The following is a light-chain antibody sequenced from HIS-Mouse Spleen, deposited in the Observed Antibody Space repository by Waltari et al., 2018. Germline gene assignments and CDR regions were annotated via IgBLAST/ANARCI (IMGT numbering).Light chain of an antibody. Sequence: QSVLTQPPSASGTPGQRVTISCSGNSSNIGSNYVSWYQQLPGTAPKLLIYRNNQRPSGVPDRFSGSKSGTSASLAISGLRSEDEADYYCAAWDDSLSGVFGGGTKLTVL. V-gene: IGLV1-47*01. CDR3: AAWDDSLSGV. CDR2: RNN. CDR1: SSNIGSNY. J-gene: IGLJ2*01.